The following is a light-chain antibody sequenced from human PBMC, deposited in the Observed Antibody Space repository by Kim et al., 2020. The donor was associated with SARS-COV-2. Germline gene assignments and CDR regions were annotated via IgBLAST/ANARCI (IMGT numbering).Light chain of an antibody. CDR2: GAS. CDR3: LQHNTCPIT. J-gene: IGKJ5*01. Sequence: DIQMTQSPSSLSASVGDRVTITCRASQDIRNDLGWYQQNPGRAPKRLIYGASSLQSGVPSRFSGSGSGTEFTLTISSVQPEDFATYFCLQHNTCPITFGKGTRLEIK. V-gene: IGKV1-17*01. CDR1: QDIRND.